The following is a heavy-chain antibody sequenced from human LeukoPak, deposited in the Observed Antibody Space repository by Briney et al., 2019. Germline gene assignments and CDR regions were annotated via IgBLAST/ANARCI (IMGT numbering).Heavy chain of an antibody. D-gene: IGHD1-26*01. V-gene: IGHV3-30*18. CDR2: ISYDGSNK. Sequence: GGSLRLSCAASGFTFSSYGMHWVRQAPGKGLEWVAVISYDGSNKYYTDSVKGRFTISRDNSKNTLYLQMNSLRAEDMAVYYCAKGSLVGATTGTTHSDYWGQGTLVTVSS. CDR1: GFTFSSYG. CDR3: AKGSLVGATTGTTHSDY. J-gene: IGHJ4*02.